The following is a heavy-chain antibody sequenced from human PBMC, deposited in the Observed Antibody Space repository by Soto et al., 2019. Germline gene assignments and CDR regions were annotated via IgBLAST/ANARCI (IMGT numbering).Heavy chain of an antibody. CDR3: ARHTEGSIGWYLYYYKGMDV. CDR1: GYSFTSYW. J-gene: IGHJ6*02. V-gene: IGHV5-51*01. D-gene: IGHD6-19*01. CDR2: IYPGDSDT. Sequence: PGESLKISCKSSGYSFTSYWIGWVRQMHGKSLEWRGSIYPGDSDTRHSPPFQGKVTISADKNIRTAYLQWRRLKASGTAMYYCARHTEGSIGWYLYYYKGMDVWGQGTTATAS.